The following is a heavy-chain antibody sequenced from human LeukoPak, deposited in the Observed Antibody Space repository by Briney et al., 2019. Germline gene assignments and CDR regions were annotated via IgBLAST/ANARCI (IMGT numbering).Heavy chain of an antibody. V-gene: IGHV3-23*01. D-gene: IGHD5-12*01. CDR1: GFTFSSAA. CDR3: AKGPQLYSGYHPDY. J-gene: IGHJ4*02. CDR2: ITGSDDAT. Sequence: PGGSLRLSCAASGFTFSSAAMTWVRQAPGKGLEWVSTITGSDDATYYADSVKGRFTISRDSSRNTVGLQMNSLRTEDTAIYYCAKGPQLYSGYHPDYWGQGTLVTVSS.